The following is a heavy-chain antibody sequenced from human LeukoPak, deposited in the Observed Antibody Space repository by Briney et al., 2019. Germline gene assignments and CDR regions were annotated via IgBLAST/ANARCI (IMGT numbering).Heavy chain of an antibody. CDR3: AKDRRYDSSGYYQY. D-gene: IGHD3-22*01. J-gene: IGHJ4*02. CDR2: ISYDGSNK. Sequence: PGGSLRLSCAASGFTFSSYAMHWVRQAPGKGLEWVAVISYDGSNKYYADSVKGRFTISRDNSKNTLYLQMNSLRAEDTAVYYCAKDRRYDSSGYYQYWGQGTLVTVSS. CDR1: GFTFSSYA. V-gene: IGHV3-30-3*01.